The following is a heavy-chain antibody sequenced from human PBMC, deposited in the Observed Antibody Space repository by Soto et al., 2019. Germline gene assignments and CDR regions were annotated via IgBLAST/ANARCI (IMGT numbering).Heavy chain of an antibody. Sequence: GGSLRLSCAASGFTFSSYGMHWVRQAPGKGLEWVAVISYDGSNKYYADSVKGRFTISRDNSKNTLYLQMNSLRAEDTAVYYCANLAVAGTRSSYWGQGTLVTVSS. CDR1: GFTFSSYG. J-gene: IGHJ4*02. CDR2: ISYDGSNK. CDR3: ANLAVAGTRSSY. D-gene: IGHD6-19*01. V-gene: IGHV3-30*18.